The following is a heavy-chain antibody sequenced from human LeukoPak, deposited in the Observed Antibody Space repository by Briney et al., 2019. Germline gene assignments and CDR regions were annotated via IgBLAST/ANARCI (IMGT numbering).Heavy chain of an antibody. V-gene: IGHV1-46*01. CDR2: INPSGGST. D-gene: IGHD2-2*01. CDR3: ARGAFHAVPAAYTRNFDY. CDR1: GYSFTGYY. Sequence: ASVKVSCKASGYSFTGYYIHWVRQAPGQGLEWMGIINPSGGSTSYAQKFQGRVTMTRDTSTSTVYMELSSLRSEDTAVYYCARGAFHAVPAAYTRNFDYWGQGTLVTVSS. J-gene: IGHJ4*02.